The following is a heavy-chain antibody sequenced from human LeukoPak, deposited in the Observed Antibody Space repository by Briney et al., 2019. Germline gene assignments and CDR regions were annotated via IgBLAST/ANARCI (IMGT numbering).Heavy chain of an antibody. V-gene: IGHV4-59*01. D-gene: IGHD1-26*01. CDR2: IFYNGST. Sequence: SETLSLTCTVSGGSISSYYWSWIRQPPGKGLEWIGYIFYNGSTHYNPSLKSRVTISLDTSKNQFSLKLASVTAADTAVYYCAREGGSYGGDFDYWGQGTLVTVSS. CDR1: GGSISSYY. CDR3: AREGGSYGGDFDY. J-gene: IGHJ4*02.